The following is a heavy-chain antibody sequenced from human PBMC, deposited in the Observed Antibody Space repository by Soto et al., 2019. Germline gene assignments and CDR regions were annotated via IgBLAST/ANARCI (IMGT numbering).Heavy chain of an antibody. CDR3: ASSSEFDPAFDI. Sequence: ASVKVSCKASGYTFTSYGISWVRQAPGQGLEWMGWISAYNGNTNYAQKLQGRVTMTTDTSTSTAYMELRSLRSDDTAVYYCASSSEFDPAFDIWGQGTMVTVSS. CDR2: ISAYNGNT. D-gene: IGHD3-10*01. J-gene: IGHJ3*02. V-gene: IGHV1-18*01. CDR1: GYTFTSYG.